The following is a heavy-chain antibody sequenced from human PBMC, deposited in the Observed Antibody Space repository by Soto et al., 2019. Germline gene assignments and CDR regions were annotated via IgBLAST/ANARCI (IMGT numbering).Heavy chain of an antibody. J-gene: IGHJ6*02. CDR2: IIPIFGTA. CDR1: GGTFSSYA. CDR3: AREPRYYDILTGHYSAYYYYGMDV. D-gene: IGHD3-9*01. V-gene: IGHV1-69*13. Sequence: SVKVSCKASGGTFSSYAISWVRQAPGQGLEWMGGIIPIFGTANYAQKFQGRVTITADESTSTAYMELSSLRSEDTAVYYCAREPRYYDILTGHYSAYYYYGMDVWGQGTTVTVSS.